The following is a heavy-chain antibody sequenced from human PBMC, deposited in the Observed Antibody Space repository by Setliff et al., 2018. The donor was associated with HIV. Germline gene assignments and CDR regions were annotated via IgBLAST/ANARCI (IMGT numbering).Heavy chain of an antibody. CDR3: ARETNASGSLTAYWYFDL. Sequence: SETLSLTCTVSGGSISSGDYYWTWIRQPPGKGLEWIGYIYNSGSAYYEPSLRGRVTISIDRSKNQFSLKLNSVTAADTAVYYCARETNASGSLTAYWYFDLWGRGALVTVSS. J-gene: IGHJ2*01. V-gene: IGHV4-30-4*08. CDR2: IYNSGSA. D-gene: IGHD3-10*01. CDR1: GGSISSGDYY.